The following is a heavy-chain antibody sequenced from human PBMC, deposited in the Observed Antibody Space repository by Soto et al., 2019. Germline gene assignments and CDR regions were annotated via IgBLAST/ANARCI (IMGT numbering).Heavy chain of an antibody. CDR3: ARDSIAAAGTDY. CDR1: GGTFSSYT. D-gene: IGHD6-13*01. J-gene: IGHJ4*02. CDR2: IIPLFGTT. V-gene: IGHV1-69*13. Sequence: GASVKVYCKASGGTFSSYTIAWVRQAPGQGLEWMGEIIPLFGTTNYVEKFQGRLTITADASTSTAYMELSSLRSEDTAMYYCARDSIAAAGTDYWGQGTLVTVSS.